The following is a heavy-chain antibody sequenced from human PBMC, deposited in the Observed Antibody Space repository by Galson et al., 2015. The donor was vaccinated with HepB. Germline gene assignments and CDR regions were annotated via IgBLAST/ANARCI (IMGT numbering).Heavy chain of an antibody. J-gene: IGHJ3*02. D-gene: IGHD3-10*01. CDR1: GFTFSSYA. CDR3: ARVSKLLWFGEQDAFDI. CDR2: ISYDGSNK. Sequence: SLRLSCAASGFTFSSYAMHWVRQAPGKGLEWVAVISYDGSNKYYADSVKGRFTISRDNSKNTLYLQMNSLRAEDTAVYYCARVSKLLWFGEQDAFDIWGQGTMVTVSS. V-gene: IGHV3-30*04.